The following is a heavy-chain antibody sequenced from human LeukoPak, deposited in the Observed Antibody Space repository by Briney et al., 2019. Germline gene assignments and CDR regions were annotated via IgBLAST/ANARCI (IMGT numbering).Heavy chain of an antibody. CDR1: GFTVSSNY. Sequence: PGGSLRLSCAASGFTVSSNYMSWVRQAPGKGLEWVSVIYSGGSTYYADSVKGRFTISRDNSKNTLYLQMNSLRAEDTAVYYCARELTTRWYRYYGMDVWGQGTTVTVSS. D-gene: IGHD1-26*01. CDR2: IYSGGST. CDR3: ARELTTRWYRYYGMDV. J-gene: IGHJ6*02. V-gene: IGHV3-53*01.